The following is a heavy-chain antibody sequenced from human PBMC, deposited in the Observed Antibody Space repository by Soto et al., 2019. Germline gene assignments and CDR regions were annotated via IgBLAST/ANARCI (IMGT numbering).Heavy chain of an antibody. CDR1: GGSISSGGYF. CDR3: ARHRIQLWLGYYYYYGMDV. Sequence: SETLSLTCTVSGGSISSGGYFWSWVRQHPGKGLEWIGNIYYSGRTYYNPSLKSRVTISVDTSKNQFSLKLSSVTAADTAVYYCARHRIQLWLGYYYYYGMDVWGQGTTVTVSS. V-gene: IGHV4-31*03. CDR2: IYYSGRT. J-gene: IGHJ6*02. D-gene: IGHD5-18*01.